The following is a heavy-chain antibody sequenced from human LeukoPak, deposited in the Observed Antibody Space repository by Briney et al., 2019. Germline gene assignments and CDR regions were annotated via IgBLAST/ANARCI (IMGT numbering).Heavy chain of an antibody. CDR3: ARVPRSNWNEY. Sequence: PGGSLRLSCAASGFTFSSYGMHWVRQAPGEGLEWVAVISYDGSNKYYADSVKGRFTISRDNAKNSLYLQMNSLRAEDTAVYYCARVPRSNWNEYWGQGTLVTVSS. J-gene: IGHJ4*02. V-gene: IGHV3-30*03. CDR2: ISYDGSNK. CDR1: GFTFSSYG. D-gene: IGHD1-1*01.